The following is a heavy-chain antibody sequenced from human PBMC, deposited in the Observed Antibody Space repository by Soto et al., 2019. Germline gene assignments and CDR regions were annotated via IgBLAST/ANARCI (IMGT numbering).Heavy chain of an antibody. V-gene: IGHV1-18*04. D-gene: IGHD2-15*01. CDR1: GYTFTSYG. J-gene: IGHJ4*02. CDR3: ARDVAYCSGGSCYYDY. Sequence: ASVKVSCKASGYTFTSYGISWVRQAPGQGLEWMGWISAYNGNTNYAQKLQGRVTMTTDTSTSTAYMELRSLRSDDTAVYYCARDVAYCSGGSCYYDYWGQGTLVTVSS. CDR2: ISAYNGNT.